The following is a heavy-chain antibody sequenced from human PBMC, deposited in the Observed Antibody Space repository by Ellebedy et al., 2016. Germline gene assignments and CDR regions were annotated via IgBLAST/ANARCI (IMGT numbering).Heavy chain of an antibody. CDR2: ISGSGGST. D-gene: IGHD2-15*01. J-gene: IGHJ4*02. V-gene: IGHV3-23*01. CDR3: AKDRPVEVVAAPFDY. Sequence: GESLKISXAASGFTFSSYAMSWVRQAPGKGLEWVSAISGSGGSTYYADSVKGRFTISRDNSKNTLYLQMNSLRAEDTAVYYCAKDRPVEVVAAPFDYWGQGTLVTVSS. CDR1: GFTFSSYA.